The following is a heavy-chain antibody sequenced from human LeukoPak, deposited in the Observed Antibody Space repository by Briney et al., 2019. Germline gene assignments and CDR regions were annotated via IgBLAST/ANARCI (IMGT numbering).Heavy chain of an antibody. V-gene: IGHV3-7*01. CDR1: GFSFNAYW. J-gene: IGHJ4*02. Sequence: GGSLRLSCAASGFSFNAYWMAWVRQAPGTGLEWVANIDPAGSETFHVDPVKGRFSISRDHAKNLVYLQMNSLRAEDTAVYYCATFGLVAALDLWGQGTLVTVSS. CDR3: ATFGLVAALDL. D-gene: IGHD5-12*01. CDR2: IDPAGSET.